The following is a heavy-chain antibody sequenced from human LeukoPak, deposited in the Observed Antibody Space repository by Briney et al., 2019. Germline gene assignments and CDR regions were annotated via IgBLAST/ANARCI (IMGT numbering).Heavy chain of an antibody. CDR2: IYYSGST. J-gene: IGHJ6*03. Sequence: KPSETLSLTCTVSGGSISSYYWSWIRQPPGKGLEWIGYIYYSGSTNYNPSLKSRVTISVDTSKNQFSLKLSSVTAADTAVYYCARHLHYSYYYYIDVWGKGTTVTVSS. CDR3: ARHLHYSYYYYIDV. CDR1: GGSISSYY. V-gene: IGHV4-59*08.